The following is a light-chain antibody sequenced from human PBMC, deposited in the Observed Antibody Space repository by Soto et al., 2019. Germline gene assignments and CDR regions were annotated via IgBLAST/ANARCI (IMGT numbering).Light chain of an antibody. J-gene: IGKJ1*01. CDR1: QSVRSNY. Sequence: EIVLTQSPGTLSLSPGEGATLSCRASQSVRSNYLAWYQQKPGQAPRLLIFGASRRATGIPDKFSGSGSGTDFTLTISRLEPEDFALYYCQQYTSSPRTFGQGTKVGIK. CDR3: QQYTSSPRT. V-gene: IGKV3-20*01. CDR2: GAS.